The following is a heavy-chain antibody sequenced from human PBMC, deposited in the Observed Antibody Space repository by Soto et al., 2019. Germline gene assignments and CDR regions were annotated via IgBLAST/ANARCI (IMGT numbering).Heavy chain of an antibody. J-gene: IGHJ6*03. D-gene: IGHD6-13*01. CDR3: ARDGRSSSWYGYYYYYMDV. Sequence: PSETLSLTCTVSGGSISSYYWSWIRQPPGKGLEWIGYIYYSGSTNYNPSLKSRVTISVDTSKNQFSLKLSSVTAADTAVYYCARDGRSSSWYGYYYYYMDVWGKGTTVTVSS. CDR1: GGSISSYY. CDR2: IYYSGST. V-gene: IGHV4-59*01.